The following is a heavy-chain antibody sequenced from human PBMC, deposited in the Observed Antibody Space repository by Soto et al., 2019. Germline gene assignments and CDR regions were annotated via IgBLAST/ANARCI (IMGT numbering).Heavy chain of an antibody. Sequence: SETLSLTCTVSGGSINTFYWSWVRQPAGKGLEWIGRIFSSGSTSFNPSLESRVAMSVDTSKNHFSLNLSSVTAADMAVYYCAREGSYSAYNFAHGIQLWSFDFWGQGALVTV. CDR1: GGSINTFY. V-gene: IGHV4-4*07. CDR2: IFSSGST. D-gene: IGHD5-12*01. CDR3: AREGSYSAYNFAHGIQLWSFDF. J-gene: IGHJ4*02.